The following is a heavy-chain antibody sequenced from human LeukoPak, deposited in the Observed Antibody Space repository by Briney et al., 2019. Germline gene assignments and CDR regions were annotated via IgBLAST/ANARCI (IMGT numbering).Heavy chain of an antibody. CDR2: IYPGDADT. D-gene: IGHD3-22*01. Sequence: GEPLKISCKACGSSFSSYMICCGRPIAGGGLGWMGIIYPGDADTRYSPSFQGQVTITADKYNSTAYLQWSSLKASDTAMYYCASPTSDSSCYYPWGQGTLVTVSS. CDR1: GSSFSSYM. J-gene: IGHJ5*02. CDR3: ASPTSDSSCYYP. V-gene: IGHV5-51*01.